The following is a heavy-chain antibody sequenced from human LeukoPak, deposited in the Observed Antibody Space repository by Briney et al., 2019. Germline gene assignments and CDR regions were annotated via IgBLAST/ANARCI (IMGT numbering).Heavy chain of an antibody. CDR1: GSSFSSYV. V-gene: IGHV3-23*01. CDR3: AKTKYQVFYYYGMDV. J-gene: IGHJ6*02. D-gene: IGHD2-8*01. CDR2: ISDGGDNT. Sequence: GRSLRLSCAASGSSFSSYVMSWVRQAPGKGLEWVSTISDGGDNTYYADSVKGRFPNPRDNSKDTLYLQMKSLRAEDTAVYYCAKTKYQVFYYYGMDVWGQGTTVTVSS.